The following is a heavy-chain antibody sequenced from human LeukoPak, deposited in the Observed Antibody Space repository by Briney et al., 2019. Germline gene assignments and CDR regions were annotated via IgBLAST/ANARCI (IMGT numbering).Heavy chain of an antibody. J-gene: IGHJ4*02. D-gene: IGHD3-22*01. V-gene: IGHV4-61*02. CDR2: IYTSGST. CDR1: GDSISSGSYY. CDR3: ARDRSGGPYDPRGGDFDY. Sequence: SETLSLTCSVSGDSISSGSYYWSWIRQPAGKGLEWIGRIYTSGSTNYIPSLKSRLTISVDTSKNQFSLRLSSVTAADTAVYYCARDRSGGPYDPRGGDFDYWGQGTLVTVSS.